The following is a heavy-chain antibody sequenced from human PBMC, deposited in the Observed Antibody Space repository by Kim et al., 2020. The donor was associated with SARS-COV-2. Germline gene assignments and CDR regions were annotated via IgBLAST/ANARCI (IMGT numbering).Heavy chain of an antibody. CDR1: GGSISSSNW. CDR2: ISHSGST. CDR3: ARSYSSSWYAMDYYYGM. J-gene: IGHJ6*01. D-gene: IGHD6-13*01. V-gene: IGHV4-4*02. Sequence: SETLSLTCAVSGGSISSSNWWSWVRQPPGKGLEWIGDISHSGSTNYNPSLKSRVTISVDQSKNQVSLKLSSVTAADTAVYYCARSYSSSWYAMDYYYGM.